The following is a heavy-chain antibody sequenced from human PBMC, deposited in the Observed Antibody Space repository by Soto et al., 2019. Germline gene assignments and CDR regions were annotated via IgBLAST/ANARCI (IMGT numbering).Heavy chain of an antibody. CDR1: SVSIRSYY. V-gene: IGHV4-59*01. Sequence: PSETLALTSSVSSVSIRSYYWSWIRQPPGKGLEWIGYIYYSGSTNYNPSLKSRVTISVDTSKNQFSLKLSSVTAADTAVYYCASLAYCGGDCYSYYFNYWCQGTLVTVSS. J-gene: IGHJ4*02. CDR3: ASLAYCGGDCYSYYFNY. CDR2: IYYSGST. D-gene: IGHD2-21*02.